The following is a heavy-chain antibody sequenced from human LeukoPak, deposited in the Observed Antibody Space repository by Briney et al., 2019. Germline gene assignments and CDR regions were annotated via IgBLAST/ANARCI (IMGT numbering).Heavy chain of an antibody. Sequence: GGSLRLSCAASGNYWMHWVRQVPGKGLVWVSHINSDGSWTSYADSVKGRFTISRDNAKNSLYLQMNSLRAEDTAVYYCARVDILTGRYFDYWGQGTLVTVSS. V-gene: IGHV3-74*01. J-gene: IGHJ4*02. CDR3: ARVDILTGRYFDY. D-gene: IGHD3-9*01. CDR1: GNYW. CDR2: INSDGSWT.